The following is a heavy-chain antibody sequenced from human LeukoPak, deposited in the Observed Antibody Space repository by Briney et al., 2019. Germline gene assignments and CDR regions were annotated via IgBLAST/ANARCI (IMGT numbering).Heavy chain of an antibody. D-gene: IGHD6-13*01. Sequence: KPSETLSLTCAVSGYSISSGYYWGWIRQPPGKGLEWIGYIYYSGSTNYNPSLKSRVTISVDTSKNQFSLKLSSVTAADTAVYYCARVFSDSSSWYVVYWGQGTLVTVSS. V-gene: IGHV4-61*01. CDR2: IYYSGST. CDR1: GYSISSGYY. J-gene: IGHJ4*02. CDR3: ARVFSDSSSWYVVY.